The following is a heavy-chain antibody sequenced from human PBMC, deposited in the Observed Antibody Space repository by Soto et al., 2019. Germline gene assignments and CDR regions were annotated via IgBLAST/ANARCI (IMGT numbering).Heavy chain of an antibody. Sequence: QVQLVQSGAEVKKPGSSVKVSCKASGGTFSSYTISWVRQAPGQGREWMGRIIPILGIANYAQKFQGRVTITADKSTSTAYMELSRLRSEDTAVYYCARVPPAMVTSYYYYMDVWGKGTTVTVSS. CDR1: GGTFSSYT. J-gene: IGHJ6*03. CDR2: IIPILGIA. D-gene: IGHD5-18*01. CDR3: ARVPPAMVTSYYYYMDV. V-gene: IGHV1-69*02.